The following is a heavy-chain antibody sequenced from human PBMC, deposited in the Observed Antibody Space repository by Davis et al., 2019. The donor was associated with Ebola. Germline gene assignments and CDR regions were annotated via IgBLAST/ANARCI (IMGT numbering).Heavy chain of an antibody. CDR1: GFTFSSYW. J-gene: IGHJ4*02. CDR2: INSDGSST. Sequence: GESLKISCAASGFTFSSYWMHWVRQAPGKGLVWVSRINSDGSSTSYADSVKGRFTISRDNAKNTLYLQMNSLRAEDTAVYYCARGEYDYIWGSYHYRGFDYWGQGTLVTVSS. V-gene: IGHV3-74*01. D-gene: IGHD3-16*02. CDR3: ARGEYDYIWGSYHYRGFDY.